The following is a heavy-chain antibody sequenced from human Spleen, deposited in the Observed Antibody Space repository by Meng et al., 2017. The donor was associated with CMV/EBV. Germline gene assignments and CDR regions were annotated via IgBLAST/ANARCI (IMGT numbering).Heavy chain of an antibody. CDR2: MNPNSGNT. V-gene: IGHV1-8*03. CDR3: ARAREEMATDNWFDP. Sequence: ASVKVSCKASGYTFTSYDINWVRQATGQGLEWMGWMNPNSGNTGYAQKFQGRVTITRNTSISTAYMELSSLRSEDTAVYYCARAREEMATDNWFDPWGQGTLVTVSS. J-gene: IGHJ5*02. D-gene: IGHD5-24*01. CDR1: GYTFTSYD.